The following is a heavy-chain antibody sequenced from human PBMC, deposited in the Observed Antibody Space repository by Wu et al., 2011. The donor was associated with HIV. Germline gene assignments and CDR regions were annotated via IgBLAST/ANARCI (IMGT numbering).Heavy chain of an antibody. CDR1: GYTFTSYA. V-gene: IGHV1-18*01. CDR2: ISAYNGDT. CDR3: ARETLSAGYSRGWFDP. D-gene: IGHD6-13*01. Sequence: QVQLVQSGAEVKKPGASVKVSCRASGYTFTSYAINWVRQAPGQGLEWMGWISAYNGDTNYSQKLQGRVTMTTDTSTSTAYMELRSLRSDDTAVYYCARETLSAGYSRGWFDPWGQGTLVTVSS. J-gene: IGHJ5*02.